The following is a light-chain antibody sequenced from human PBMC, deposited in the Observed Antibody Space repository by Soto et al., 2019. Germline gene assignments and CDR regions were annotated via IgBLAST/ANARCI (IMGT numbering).Light chain of an antibody. CDR1: SSDVGAYNF. CDR3: SSYSSSSTLVV. J-gene: IGLJ2*01. V-gene: IGLV2-14*03. CDR2: DVS. Sequence: QSALTQPASVSGSPGQSIIISCTGTSSDVGAYNFVSWYQQHPGKAPKLMIYDVSYRPSGVSNRFSGSKSGNTASLIISELQAEDEADYYCSSYSSSSTLVVFGGGTKLTVL.